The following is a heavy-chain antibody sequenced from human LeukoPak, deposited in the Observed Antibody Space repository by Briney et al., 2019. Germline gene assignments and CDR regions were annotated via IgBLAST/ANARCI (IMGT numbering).Heavy chain of an antibody. CDR1: GFTFSSYG. CDR2: IWYDGSNK. J-gene: IGHJ3*02. V-gene: IGHV3-33*01. CDR3: ARGVSTRYLFDAFDI. Sequence: QPGRSLRLSCAASGFTFSSYGMHWVRQAPGKGLEWVAVIWYDGSNKYYADSVKGRFTISRDNSKNTLYLQMNSLRAEDTAVYYCARGVSTRYLFDAFDIWGQGTMVTVSS. D-gene: IGHD3-9*01.